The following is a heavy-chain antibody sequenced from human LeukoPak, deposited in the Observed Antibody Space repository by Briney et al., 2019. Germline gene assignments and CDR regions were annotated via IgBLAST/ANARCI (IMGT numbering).Heavy chain of an antibody. CDR1: GITLSNYG. V-gene: IGHV3-23*01. Sequence: GGSLRLSCAVSGITLSNYGMNWVRQAPGKGLEWVAGISGSGGSTNYAASVKGRFTISRDNAKNSLYLQMNSLRAEDTAVYYCARDVASRSDSSGYYPYYYYGMDVWGQGTTVTVSS. CDR3: ARDVASRSDSSGYYPYYYYGMDV. CDR2: ISGSGGST. J-gene: IGHJ6*02. D-gene: IGHD3-22*01.